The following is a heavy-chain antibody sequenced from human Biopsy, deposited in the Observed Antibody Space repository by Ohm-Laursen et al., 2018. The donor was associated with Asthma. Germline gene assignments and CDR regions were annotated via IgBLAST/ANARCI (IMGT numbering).Heavy chain of an antibody. V-gene: IGHV3-23*01. Sequence: SLRLSCSASGFTFRAHAMSWVRQAPGKGLEWVSTISGNSGITYYADSVKGRFTISRDNSQNTLYLHMDSLSAEDTAVYYCAKDHSGTWYGCDYWGQGTLVTVSS. CDR3: AKDHSGTWYGCDY. D-gene: IGHD6-13*01. CDR2: ISGNSGIT. CDR1: GFTFRAHA. J-gene: IGHJ4*02.